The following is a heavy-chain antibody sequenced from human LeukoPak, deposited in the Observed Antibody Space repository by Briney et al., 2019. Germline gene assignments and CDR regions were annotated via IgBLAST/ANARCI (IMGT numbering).Heavy chain of an antibody. CDR2: ISGSGGST. CDR3: AKASGFDNWFDP. J-gene: IGHJ5*02. D-gene: IGHD3-10*01. Sequence: GGSLRLSCAASGFTFSSYAMGWVRQAPGKGLEWVSAISGSGGSTYYADSVKGRFTISRDNSKNTLYLQMDSLRAEDTAVYYCAKASGFDNWFDPWGQGTLVTVSS. CDR1: GFTFSSYA. V-gene: IGHV3-23*01.